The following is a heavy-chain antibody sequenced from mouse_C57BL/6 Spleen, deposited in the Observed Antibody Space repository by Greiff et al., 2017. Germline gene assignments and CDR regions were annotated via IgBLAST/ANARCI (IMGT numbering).Heavy chain of an antibody. D-gene: IGHD2-1*01. Sequence: VKLMESGAELVRPGASVTLSCKASGYTFTDYEMHWVKQTPVHGLEWIGAIDPETGGTAYNQKFKGKAILTADKSSSTAYMELRSLTSEDSAVYYCTGLLWFDYWGQGTTLTVSS. CDR3: TGLLWFDY. V-gene: IGHV1-15*01. CDR1: GYTFTDYE. CDR2: IDPETGGT. J-gene: IGHJ2*01.